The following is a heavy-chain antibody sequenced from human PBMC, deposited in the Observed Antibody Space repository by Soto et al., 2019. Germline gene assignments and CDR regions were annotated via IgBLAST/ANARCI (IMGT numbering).Heavy chain of an antibody. CDR3: EGGFTY. CDR2: MKPDGSEK. CDR1: GISLGTYW. Sequence: EVQLVESGGGLVQPGGSLRLSCAASGISLGTYWMSWVRQAPRKGLEWVANMKPDGSEKYYADSVRGRFTISRDNAKNSLYLEMNSLKAEDTAVYYCEGGFTYWGQGTLVTVSP. J-gene: IGHJ4*02. V-gene: IGHV3-7*05. D-gene: IGHD3-3*01.